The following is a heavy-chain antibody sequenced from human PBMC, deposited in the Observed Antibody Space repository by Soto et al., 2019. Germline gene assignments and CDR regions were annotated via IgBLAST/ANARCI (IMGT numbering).Heavy chain of an antibody. Sequence: DVQLVESGGGLVQPGGSLRLSCAASGFTFSSYSMNWVRQAPGKGLEWLSYIASSATSTYYADSVKGRFTISRDNGKXSXCLQMNSLRAEDTALYYGVGDADKVPAGQHMIHGDYWGQGTLVTVSS. CDR2: IASSATST. D-gene: IGHD5-12*01. CDR1: GFTFSSYS. J-gene: IGHJ4*02. V-gene: IGHV3-48*01. CDR3: VGDADKVPAGQHMIHGDY.